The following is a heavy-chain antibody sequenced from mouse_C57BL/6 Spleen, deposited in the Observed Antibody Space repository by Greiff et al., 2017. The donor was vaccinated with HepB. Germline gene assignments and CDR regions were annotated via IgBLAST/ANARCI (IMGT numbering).Heavy chain of an antibody. J-gene: IGHJ3*01. Sequence: QVQLQQSGAELVRPGASVKLSCKASGYTFTDYYINWVKQRPGQGLEWIARIYPGSGNTYYNEKFKGKATLTAEKSSSTAYMQLSSLTSEDSAVYFCAKEGGYYDYDAWFAYWGQGTLVTVSA. D-gene: IGHD2-4*01. V-gene: IGHV1-76*01. CDR1: GYTFTDYY. CDR2: IYPGSGNT. CDR3: AKEGGYYDYDAWFAY.